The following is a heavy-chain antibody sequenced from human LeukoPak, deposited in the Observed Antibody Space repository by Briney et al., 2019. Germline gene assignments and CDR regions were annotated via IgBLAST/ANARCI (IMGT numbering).Heavy chain of an antibody. CDR3: ARERSDFWSGHSYYYYMDV. J-gene: IGHJ6*03. D-gene: IGHD3-3*01. CDR2: IYYSGST. Sequence: SSETLSLTCTVSGGSISSHYWSWIRQPPGKGLEWIGYIYYSGSTNYNPSLKSRVTISVDTSKNQFSLKLSSVTAADTAVYYCARERSDFWSGHSYYYYMDVWGKGTTVTVSS. V-gene: IGHV4-59*11. CDR1: GGSISSHY.